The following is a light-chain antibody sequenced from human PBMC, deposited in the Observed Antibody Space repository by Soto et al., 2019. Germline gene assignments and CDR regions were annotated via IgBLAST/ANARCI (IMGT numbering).Light chain of an antibody. Sequence: DIQMTQSPSSVSASVGDRVTITCRASQGISSRLAWYQQKPGKAPNLLIYAAPNFQSGVPSRFSGSGSETDFTLTIGSLQPEDFATYYCQQANSFPLTFGGGTKVEIK. V-gene: IGKV1-12*01. CDR1: QGISSR. J-gene: IGKJ4*01. CDR2: AAP. CDR3: QQANSFPLT.